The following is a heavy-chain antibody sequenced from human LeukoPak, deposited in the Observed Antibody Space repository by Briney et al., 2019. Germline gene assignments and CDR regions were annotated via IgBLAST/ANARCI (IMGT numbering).Heavy chain of an antibody. V-gene: IGHV1-18*01. CDR1: GYTFTSYG. Sequence: KPGASVKVSCKASGYTFTSYGISWVRQAPGQGLEWMGWISAYNGNTNYAQKLQGRVTMTTDTSTSTAYMELRSLRSDDTAVYYCATEVKFGTLLRMDVWGQGTTVTVSS. D-gene: IGHD2-15*01. CDR3: ATEVKFGTLLRMDV. J-gene: IGHJ6*02. CDR2: ISAYNGNT.